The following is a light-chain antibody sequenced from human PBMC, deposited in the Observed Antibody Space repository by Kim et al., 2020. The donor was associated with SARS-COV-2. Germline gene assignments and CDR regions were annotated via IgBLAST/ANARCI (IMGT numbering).Light chain of an antibody. V-gene: IGKV1-5*01. Sequence: DIQMTQSPSTLSTSVGDRVTITCRASQSISSWLAWYQQKPGKAPKLLIYDASSLKSGVPSRFSGSGSGTEFTLTISSLQPDDFATYYCQQYNTYSSITFGQGTRWRLN. CDR3: QQYNTYSSIT. J-gene: IGKJ5*01. CDR1: QSISSW. CDR2: DAS.